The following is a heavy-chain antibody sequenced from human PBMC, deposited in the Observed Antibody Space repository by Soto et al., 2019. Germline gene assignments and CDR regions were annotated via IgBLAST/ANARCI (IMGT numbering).Heavy chain of an antibody. CDR3: ARAGGLSSGYWDY. V-gene: IGHV3-53*01. J-gene: IGHJ4*02. D-gene: IGHD3-22*01. CDR1: GFTVSSSY. Sequence: EVQLVESGGNLIRPGGSLRLSCAASGFTVSSSYMSWVRQAPGKGLEWVSVIYSGGSRYYADSVKGRFTISRDHSKNTVYLQMYSLRAEDTALYYCARAGGLSSGYWDYWGQGTPVTVSP. CDR2: IYSGGSR.